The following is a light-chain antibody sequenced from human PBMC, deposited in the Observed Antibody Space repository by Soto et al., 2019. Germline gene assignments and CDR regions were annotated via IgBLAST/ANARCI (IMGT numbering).Light chain of an antibody. CDR3: SSHTSSSTRV. J-gene: IGLJ3*02. V-gene: IGLV2-14*01. Sequence: QSALTQPASVSGSPGQSITISCSGTSSDVGGYNFVSWYQQHPGKAPKLIIYEVRNRPSGVSNRFSGSKSGNTASLTISGLQAEDEDDYYCSSHTSSSTRVFGGGTKLTVL. CDR2: EVR. CDR1: SSDVGGYNF.